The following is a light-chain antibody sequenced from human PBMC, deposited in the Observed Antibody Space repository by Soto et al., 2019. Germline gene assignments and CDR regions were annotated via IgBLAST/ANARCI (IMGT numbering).Light chain of an antibody. V-gene: IGKV3-20*01. CDR2: GAS. J-gene: IGKJ1*01. CDR3: QQYYSSPWT. CDR1: QSVSSNY. Sequence: EIVLTQSPGTLSLSPGERATLSCRASQSVSSNYLAWYQQKPGQAPRLLIYGASNRATGIPDRFSGSGSGTDFTLTISRLEPEDFAVYYCQQYYSSPWTFGQGTNVETK.